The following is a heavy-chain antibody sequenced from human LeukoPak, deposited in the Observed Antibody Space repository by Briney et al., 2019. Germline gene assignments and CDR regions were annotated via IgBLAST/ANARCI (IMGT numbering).Heavy chain of an antibody. CDR1: GFTFSSYA. V-gene: IGHV3-64*01. J-gene: IGHJ6*03. Sequence: GGSLRLSCAASGFTFSSYAMHWVRQAPGKGLEYVSAISSNGGSTYYANSVKGRFTISRDNSKNTLYLQMGSLRAEDMAVYYCARRAGPRPYYYYYMDVWGKGTTVTISS. D-gene: IGHD3-10*01. CDR3: ARRAGPRPYYYYYMDV. CDR2: ISSNGGST.